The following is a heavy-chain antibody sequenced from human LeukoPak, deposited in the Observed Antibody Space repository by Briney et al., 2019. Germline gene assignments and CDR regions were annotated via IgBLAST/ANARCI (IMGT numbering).Heavy chain of an antibody. CDR2: IYYSGST. D-gene: IGHD6-13*01. V-gene: IGHV4-59*01. CDR1: GGSISSYY. Sequence: PSETLSLTCTVSGGSISSYYWSWIRQPPGKGLEWIGYIYYSGSTNYNPSLKSRVTISVDTSKNQFSLKLSSVTAADTAVYYCARCSSLYYYYYMDVWGKGTTVTVSS. CDR3: ARCSSLYYYYYMDV. J-gene: IGHJ6*03.